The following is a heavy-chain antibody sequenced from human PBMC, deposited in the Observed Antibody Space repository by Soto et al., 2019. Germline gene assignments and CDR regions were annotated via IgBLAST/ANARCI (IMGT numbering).Heavy chain of an antibody. V-gene: IGHV5-10-1*01. CDR1: GYSFTSYW. J-gene: IGHJ3*02. Sequence: GESLNISCKGSGYSFTSYWISCVRQMPGKGLEWMGTIDPSDSYTNYSPSFQGHVTISADKSISTAYLQWSSLKASDTAMYYCVRPLYYDSSGYPTPYAFDIWGQGTMVTVSS. CDR3: VRPLYYDSSGYPTPYAFDI. D-gene: IGHD3-22*01. CDR2: IDPSDSYT.